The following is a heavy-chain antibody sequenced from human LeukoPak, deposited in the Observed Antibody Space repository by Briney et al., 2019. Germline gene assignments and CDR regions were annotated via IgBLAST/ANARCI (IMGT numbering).Heavy chain of an antibody. CDR2: IIPIFGTP. CDR3: ARESWFYYFDY. CDR1: GGTFSSYT. D-gene: IGHD3-10*01. V-gene: IGHV1-69*13. Sequence: GASVKVSCKTSGGTFSSYTISWVRQAPGQGLEWMGGIIPIFGTPHYAQKFQGRVTITADEATSTAYMELSSLRSEDTAVYYCARESWFYYFDYWGQGTLVTVSS. J-gene: IGHJ4*02.